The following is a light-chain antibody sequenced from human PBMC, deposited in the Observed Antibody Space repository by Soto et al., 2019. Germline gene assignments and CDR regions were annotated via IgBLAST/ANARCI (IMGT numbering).Light chain of an antibody. CDR1: SRHSSYI. V-gene: IGLV4-60*03. J-gene: IGLJ2*01. CDR2: LESSGIH. Sequence: QSVLTQSSSVSASLGSSVKLTCTLTSRHSSYIIAWHQQQPGKAPRYLMKLESSGIHNRGSGVPDRFSGSSSGTDRYLTISNLQSEDEADYYCETWDSNTVVIGGGTKLTVL. CDR3: ETWDSNTVV.